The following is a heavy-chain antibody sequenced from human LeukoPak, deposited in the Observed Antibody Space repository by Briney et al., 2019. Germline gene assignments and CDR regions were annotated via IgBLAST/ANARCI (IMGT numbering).Heavy chain of an antibody. CDR2: IRSSGSTT. CDR1: GFTFSSYG. V-gene: IGHV3-48*03. Sequence: GGSLRLSCAASGFTFSSYGMNWVRQAPGKGLEWVSYIRSSGSTTFDADSVKGRFTISRDNAKNSLYLQMNSLRVEDTAVYHCARGTILDIWGQGTIVTVSS. J-gene: IGHJ3*02. D-gene: IGHD2-21*01. CDR3: ARGTILDI.